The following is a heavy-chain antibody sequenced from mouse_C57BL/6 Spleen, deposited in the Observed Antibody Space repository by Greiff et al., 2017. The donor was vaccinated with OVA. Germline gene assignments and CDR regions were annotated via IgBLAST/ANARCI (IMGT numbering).Heavy chain of an antibody. CDR3: ARSGSTGGDFDY. V-gene: IGHV1-80*01. CDR1: GYAFSSYW. J-gene: IGHJ2*01. D-gene: IGHD4-1*02. Sequence: VKVVESGAELVKPGASVKISCKASGYAFSSYWMNWVKQRPGKGLEWIGQIYPGDGDTNYNGKFKGKATLTADKSSSTAYMQLSSLTSEDSAVYICARSGSTGGDFDYWGQGTTLTVSS. CDR2: IYPGDGDT.